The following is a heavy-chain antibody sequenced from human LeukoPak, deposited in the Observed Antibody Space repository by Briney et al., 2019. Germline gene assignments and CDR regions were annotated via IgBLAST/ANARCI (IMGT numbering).Heavy chain of an antibody. Sequence: GGSLRLACAASGFTFEDYAIHWVRQTPGKGLEWVSGISWNSRSIGYADSVKGRFTISRDNAKNSLYLQMNSLRAEDTALYYCAKSVTTNAGPLYWGQGTLVTVSS. D-gene: IGHD2-8*01. V-gene: IGHV3-9*01. J-gene: IGHJ4*02. CDR3: AKSVTTNAGPLY. CDR1: GFTFEDYA. CDR2: ISWNSRSI.